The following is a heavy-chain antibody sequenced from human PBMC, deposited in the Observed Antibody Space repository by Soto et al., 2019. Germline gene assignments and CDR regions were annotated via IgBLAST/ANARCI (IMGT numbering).Heavy chain of an antibody. J-gene: IGHJ6*02. CDR2: IYYSGST. CDR1: GGSISSYY. D-gene: IGHD2-15*01. V-gene: IGHV4-59*01. Sequence: PSETLSLTCTVSGGSISSYYWSWIRQPPGKGLEWIGYIYYSGSTNYNPSLKSRVTMSVDTSKNQFFLKLSSVTAADTAVYYCARRMRHYYGMDVWGQGTTVTVSS. CDR3: ARRMRHYYGMDV.